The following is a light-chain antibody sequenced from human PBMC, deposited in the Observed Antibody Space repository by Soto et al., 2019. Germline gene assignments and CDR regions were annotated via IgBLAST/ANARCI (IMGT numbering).Light chain of an antibody. Sequence: QPVLTQSSSASASLGSSVKLTCTLSSGHSSYIIAWHQQQPGKAPRFLMKLEGSGSYNKGSGVPDRFSGSSSEADRYLTISNLQFEDEADYYCETWDGNTRVFGGGTQLTVL. CDR3: ETWDGNTRV. J-gene: IGLJ3*02. CDR2: LEGSGSY. V-gene: IGLV4-60*02. CDR1: SGHSSYI.